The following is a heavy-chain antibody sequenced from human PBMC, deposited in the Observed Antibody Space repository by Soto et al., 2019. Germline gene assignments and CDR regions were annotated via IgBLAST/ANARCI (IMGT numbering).Heavy chain of an antibody. CDR2: ISAYSGDT. V-gene: IGHV1-18*01. CDR1: GYTFSNYG. D-gene: IGHD3-22*01. Sequence: QVQLVQSGAEVKKPGASVKVSCKASGYTFSNYGISWVRQAPGQGLEWLGWISAYSGDTNFAQRFQGRVTMTTDTSTSTVYMELRSLTSDDTALYYCARDVVAITTGGPDYWGQGTLVTVSS. J-gene: IGHJ4*02. CDR3: ARDVVAITTGGPDY.